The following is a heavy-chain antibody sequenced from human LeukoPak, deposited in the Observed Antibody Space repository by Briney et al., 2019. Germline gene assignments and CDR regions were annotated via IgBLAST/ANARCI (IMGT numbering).Heavy chain of an antibody. CDR2: INHSGST. Sequence: NPSETLSLTCAVYGGSFSGYYWSWIRQPPGKGLEWIGEINHSGSTNYNPSLKSRVTISVDTSKNQFSPKLSSVTAADTAVYYCARGLYSNYFRWFDPWGQGTLVTVSS. J-gene: IGHJ5*02. CDR3: ARGLYSNYFRWFDP. V-gene: IGHV4-34*01. CDR1: GGSFSGYY. D-gene: IGHD4-11*01.